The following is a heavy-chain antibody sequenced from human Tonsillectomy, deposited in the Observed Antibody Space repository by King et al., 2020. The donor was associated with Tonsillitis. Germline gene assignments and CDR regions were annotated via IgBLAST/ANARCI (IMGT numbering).Heavy chain of an antibody. Sequence: LQLQESGPGLVKPSETLSLTCTVSGGSISSSSYYWGWIRQPPGKGLEWIGSIYYSGSTYYNPSLKSRVTILVDTSKNQFSLKLSSVTAADTAVYYCVRRPPGDPIFEYWGHGTLVTVSS. CDR1: GGSISSSSYY. CDR2: IYYSGST. CDR3: VRRPPGDPIFEY. D-gene: IGHD4-17*01. J-gene: IGHJ4*01. V-gene: IGHV4-39*07.